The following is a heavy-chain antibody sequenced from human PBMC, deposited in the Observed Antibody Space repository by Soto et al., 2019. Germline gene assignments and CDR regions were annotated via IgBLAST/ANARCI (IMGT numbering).Heavy chain of an antibody. CDR2: ISYDGGNE. CDR3: AKDTYYHDTSGYYIFEF. J-gene: IGHJ4*02. V-gene: IGHV3-30*18. CDR1: GFTFSSFG. D-gene: IGHD3-22*01. Sequence: QVQLVESGGGVVPPGRSLRLSCVASGFTFSSFGMHWVRQAPGKGLEWVSHISYDGGNEHSADSVKGRFTISRDNSEDTLDLQMDSLRVEDTAVYFCAKDTYYHDTSGYYIFEFWGQGTLVTVSS.